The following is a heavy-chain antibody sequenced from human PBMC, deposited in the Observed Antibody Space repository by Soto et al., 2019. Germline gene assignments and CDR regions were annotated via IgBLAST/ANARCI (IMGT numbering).Heavy chain of an antibody. CDR3: ARVSGWYHLDY. CDR2: INAGNGNT. D-gene: IGHD6-19*01. Sequence: ASVKGSCKASVSTCTSYAVHWVRQAPGQRLEWMGWINAGNGNTKYSQKFEGRVTITRDTSASTAYMELSSLRSEDTAVYYCARVSGWYHLDYCAQGTLVTVSS. CDR1: VSTCTSYA. J-gene: IGHJ4*02. V-gene: IGHV1-3*01.